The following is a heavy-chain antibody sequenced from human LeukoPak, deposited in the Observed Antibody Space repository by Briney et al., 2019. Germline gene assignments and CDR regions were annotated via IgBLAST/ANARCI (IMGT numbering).Heavy chain of an antibody. J-gene: IGHJ4*02. Sequence: ASVKVSCKASGYTFTSYGISWVRQAPGQGLERMGWISAYNGNTNYAQKLQGRVTMTTDTSTSTAYMELRSLRSDDTAVYYCARDPGWDTAMVPDYWGQGTLVTVSS. D-gene: IGHD5-18*01. CDR1: GYTFTSYG. CDR2: ISAYNGNT. CDR3: ARDPGWDTAMVPDY. V-gene: IGHV1-18*01.